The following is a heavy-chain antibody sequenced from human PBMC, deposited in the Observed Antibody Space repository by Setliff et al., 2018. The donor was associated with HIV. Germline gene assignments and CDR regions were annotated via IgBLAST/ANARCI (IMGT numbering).Heavy chain of an antibody. CDR1: GASITTSSYY. CDR3: ASHGGRYFNS. V-gene: IGHV4-39*01. D-gene: IGHD2-15*01. J-gene: IGHJ4*02. CDR2: IHFSGST. Sequence: SETLSLTCTVSGASITTSSYYWGWIRQPPGKGLEWIGNIHFSGSTYYNPSLKSRVIISVDRPQNQFSLTLISVTAADTAVYYCASHGGRYFNSWGQGSLVTVSS.